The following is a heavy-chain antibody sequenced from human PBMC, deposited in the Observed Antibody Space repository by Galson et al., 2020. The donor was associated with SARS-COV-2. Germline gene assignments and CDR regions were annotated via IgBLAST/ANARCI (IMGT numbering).Heavy chain of an antibody. CDR2: IYYSGST. J-gene: IGHJ6*02. V-gene: IGHV4-31*03. CDR1: GSSISSGGYY. D-gene: IGHD5-18*01. Sequence: SEPLSLTCTVSGSSISSGGYYWSWIRQHPGKGLEWIGYIYYSGSTYYNPSLKSRVTISVDTSKNQFSLKLSSVTAADTAVYYCATASLYSYGIYDYGMDVWGQGTTVTVSS. CDR3: ATASLYSYGIYDYGMDV.